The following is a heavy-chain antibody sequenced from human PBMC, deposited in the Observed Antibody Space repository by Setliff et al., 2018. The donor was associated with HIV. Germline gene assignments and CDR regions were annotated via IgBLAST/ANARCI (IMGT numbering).Heavy chain of an antibody. CDR3: ARSSSSWSGWFDP. CDR1: GDSISSGSYY. V-gene: IGHV4-61*02. Sequence: PSETLSLTCTVSGDSISSGSYYWSWTRQPAGKGLEWIGRIYTSGTTNYNPSLKSRVTISVDTSKSQFSLKLSSVTAADTAVYYCARSSSSWSGWFDPWGQGTLVTAPQ. J-gene: IGHJ5*02. D-gene: IGHD6-13*01. CDR2: IYTSGTT.